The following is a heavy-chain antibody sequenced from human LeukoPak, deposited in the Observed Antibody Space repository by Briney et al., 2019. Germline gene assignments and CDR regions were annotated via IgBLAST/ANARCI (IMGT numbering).Heavy chain of an antibody. CDR2: IWYDGSNK. CDR1: GFTFSSYG. D-gene: IGHD6-13*01. V-gene: IGHV3-33*01. CDR3: ARDVVAAAGTKNWFDP. Sequence: GGSLRLSCAASGFTFSSYGMHWVRQAPGKGLEWVAVIWYDGSNKYYADSVKGRFTISRDNSKNTLYLQMNSLRAEDTAVYYCARDVVAAAGTKNWFDPWGQGTLVTVSS. J-gene: IGHJ5*02.